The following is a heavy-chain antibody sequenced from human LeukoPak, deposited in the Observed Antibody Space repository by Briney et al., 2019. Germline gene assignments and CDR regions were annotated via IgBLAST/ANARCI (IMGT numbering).Heavy chain of an antibody. CDR2: ISGSGGST. Sequence: GGSLRLSCAASGFTFSSYAMSWVRQALGKGLEWVSAISGSGGSTYCADSVKGRFTISRDNSKNTLYLQMNSLRAEDTAVYYCAKVPVSDFWSEYYFDYWGQGTLVTVSS. CDR1: GFTFSSYA. CDR3: AKVPVSDFWSEYYFDY. J-gene: IGHJ4*02. V-gene: IGHV3-23*01. D-gene: IGHD3-3*01.